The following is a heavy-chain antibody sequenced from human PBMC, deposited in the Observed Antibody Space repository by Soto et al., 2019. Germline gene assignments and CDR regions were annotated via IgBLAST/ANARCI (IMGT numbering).Heavy chain of an antibody. CDR1: GYTFTSYG. V-gene: IGHV1-3*01. J-gene: IGHJ6*02. Sequence: QVQLVQSGAEVKKPGASVKVSCKASGYTFTSYGMNWVRQAPGRGLEWMGWINPGNGNTKYSQKFQGRVTMTTDTSTSTAYMEVRSLRSDDTAVYYCARGLQSYFGMDVWGQGTTVTVSS. D-gene: IGHD1-1*01. CDR3: ARGLQSYFGMDV. CDR2: INPGNGNT.